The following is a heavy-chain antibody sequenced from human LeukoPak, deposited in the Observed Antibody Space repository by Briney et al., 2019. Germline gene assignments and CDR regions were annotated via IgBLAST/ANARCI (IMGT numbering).Heavy chain of an antibody. J-gene: IGHJ4*02. CDR3: ARDIVTTITGEY. V-gene: IGHV1-2*02. Sequence: GASVKVSCKTSGYIFTGYYIHWVRQAPGQGLEWMGWVNPNTGGTNYGQNFQGRVTITRDTSISTADMGLSRLTSDDTAVYYCARDIVTTITGEYWGQGTLVTVST. CDR1: GYIFTGYY. D-gene: IGHD5-12*01. CDR2: VNPNTGGT.